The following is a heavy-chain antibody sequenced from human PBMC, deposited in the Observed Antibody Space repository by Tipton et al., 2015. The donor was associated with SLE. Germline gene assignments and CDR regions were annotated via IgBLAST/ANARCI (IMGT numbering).Heavy chain of an antibody. J-gene: IGHJ4*02. Sequence: TLSLTCTVSGGSISSYYWSWIRQPPGKGLEWIGSIYYSGSTYYTPSLKSRVTISVDTPKNQFSLKLGSVTAADTAVYYCARQKQHDFDYWGQGTLVTVSS. CDR3: ARQKQHDFDY. CDR1: GGSISSYY. V-gene: IGHV4-59*05. CDR2: IYYSGST. D-gene: IGHD6-13*01.